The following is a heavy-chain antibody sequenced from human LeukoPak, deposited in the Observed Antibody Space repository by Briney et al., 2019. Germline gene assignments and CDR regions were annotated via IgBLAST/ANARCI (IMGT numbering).Heavy chain of an antibody. Sequence: GGSLRLSCAASGFTFDDYAMHWVRQAPGKGLEWVSGISWNSGSIGYADSVKGRFTISRDNAKNSLYLQMNSLRAEDTALYYRAKGPGYDFWSGIDYWGQGTLVTVSS. CDR3: AKGPGYDFWSGIDY. D-gene: IGHD3-3*01. CDR1: GFTFDDYA. J-gene: IGHJ4*02. CDR2: ISWNSGSI. V-gene: IGHV3-9*01.